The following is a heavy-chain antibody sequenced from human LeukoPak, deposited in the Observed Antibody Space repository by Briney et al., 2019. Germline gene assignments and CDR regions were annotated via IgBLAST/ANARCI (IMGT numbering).Heavy chain of an antibody. CDR2: ITPIFGTA. D-gene: IGHD3-9*01. CDR3: ARSFDILTEYYFDY. CDR1: GGIFSSYA. J-gene: IGHJ4*02. Sequence: SVKVSCKASGGIFSSYALSWVRQAPGQGLEWMGGITPIFGTANYAQKFQGRVTITADESTSTVYMELSSLRSEDTAVYYCARSFDILTEYYFDYWGQGTLVTVSS. V-gene: IGHV1-69*13.